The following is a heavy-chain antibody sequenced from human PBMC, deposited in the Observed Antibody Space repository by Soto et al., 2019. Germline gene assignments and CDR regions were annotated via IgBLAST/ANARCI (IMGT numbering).Heavy chain of an antibody. D-gene: IGHD3-16*01. V-gene: IGHV4-59*01. CDR3: ASALRSLPYYWYFDL. CDR1: GGSISSYY. Sequence: QVQLQESGPGLVKPSETLSLTCTVSGGSISSYYWSWIRQPPGKGLEWIGYIYYSGSTNYNPSLKSRVTISVDTSKNQFSLKLSSVTAADTAVYYCASALRSLPYYWYFDLWGRGTLVTVSS. CDR2: IYYSGST. J-gene: IGHJ2*01.